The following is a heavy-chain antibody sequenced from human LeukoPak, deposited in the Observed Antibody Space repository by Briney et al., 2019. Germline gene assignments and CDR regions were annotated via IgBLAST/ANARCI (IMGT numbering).Heavy chain of an antibody. CDR3: ARAQYYYDTRYYFDY. CDR2: INHSGST. Sequence: SETLSLTCAVYGGSFSGYYWSWIRQPPGKGLEWIGEINHSGSTYYNPSLKSRVTISVDTSKNQFSLKLSSVTAADTAVYYCARAQYYYDTRYYFDYWGQGTLVTVSS. J-gene: IGHJ4*02. V-gene: IGHV4-34*01. CDR1: GGSFSGYY. D-gene: IGHD3-22*01.